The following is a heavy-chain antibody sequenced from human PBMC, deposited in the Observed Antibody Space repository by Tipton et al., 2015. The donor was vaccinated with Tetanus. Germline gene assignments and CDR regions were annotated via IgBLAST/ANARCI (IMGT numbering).Heavy chain of an antibody. Sequence: GLVKPSGTLSLTCTVSGASISSNTYYWGWIRQAPGKGLEWIGTMYNSGATYYNPSLKGRVTISGDTSKNLFSLTSVTASDTAVYYCARPEASGRARGFDIWGQGTKVTVSP. CDR1: GASISSNTYY. D-gene: IGHD3-10*01. J-gene: IGHJ3*02. CDR2: MYNSGAT. V-gene: IGHV4-39*02. CDR3: ARPEASGRARGFDI.